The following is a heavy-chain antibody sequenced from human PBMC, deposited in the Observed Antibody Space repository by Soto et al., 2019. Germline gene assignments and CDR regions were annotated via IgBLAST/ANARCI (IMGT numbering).Heavy chain of an antibody. CDR3: ARGNGDGVVDY. D-gene: IGHD3-3*01. J-gene: IGHJ4*02. CDR1: GFIFNSYA. V-gene: IGHV3-30-3*01. CDR2: ISYDGSNK. Sequence: LRLSCAASGFIFNSYAMHWVRQAPGKGLEWVAVISYDGSNKYYADSVKGRFTISRDNSKNTLYLQVNSLRAEDTAVYYCARGNGDGVVDYWGQGTLVTVSS.